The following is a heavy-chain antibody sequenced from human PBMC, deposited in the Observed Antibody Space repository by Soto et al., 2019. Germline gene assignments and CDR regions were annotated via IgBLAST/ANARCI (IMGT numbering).Heavy chain of an antibody. CDR1: GCTFSSYA. CDR3: ARGVRGATRLDLIYGMDV. CDR2: ITPIFGTA. J-gene: IGHJ6*02. V-gene: IGHV1-69*13. Sequence: SSVKVSCKASGCTFSSYAISWVRQAPGQGLEWMGGITPIFGTANYAQKFQGRVTITADESTSTAYMELSSLRSEDTAVYYCARGVRGATRLDLIYGMDVWGQGTTVTVSS. D-gene: IGHD1-26*01.